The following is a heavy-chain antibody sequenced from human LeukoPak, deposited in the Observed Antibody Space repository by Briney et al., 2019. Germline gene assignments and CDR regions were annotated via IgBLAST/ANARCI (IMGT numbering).Heavy chain of an antibody. Sequence: ASVKVSCKASGYTFTSYAMNWVRQAPGQGLEWMGWINTNTGNPTYAQGFTGRFVFSLDTSVSTAYLQISSLKAEDTAVYYCASEWFGELPYYYYGMDVWGQGTTVTVSS. J-gene: IGHJ6*02. CDR2: INTNTGNP. CDR1: GYTFTSYA. D-gene: IGHD3-10*01. V-gene: IGHV7-4-1*02. CDR3: ASEWFGELPYYYYGMDV.